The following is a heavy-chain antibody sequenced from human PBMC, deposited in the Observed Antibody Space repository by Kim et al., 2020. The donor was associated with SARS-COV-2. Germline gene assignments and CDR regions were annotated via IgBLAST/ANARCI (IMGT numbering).Heavy chain of an antibody. J-gene: IGHJ5*02. Sequence: KGRFTISRDNAKNSLYLQMNSLRAEDTAVYYCARDLTYSNYQGRYNWFDPWGQGTLVTVSS. CDR3: ARDLTYSNYQGRYNWFDP. D-gene: IGHD4-4*01. V-gene: IGHV3-11*06.